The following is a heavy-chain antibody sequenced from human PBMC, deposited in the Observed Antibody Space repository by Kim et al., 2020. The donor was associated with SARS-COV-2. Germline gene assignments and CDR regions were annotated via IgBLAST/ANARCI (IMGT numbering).Heavy chain of an antibody. V-gene: IGHV3-9*01. CDR3: AKDVDGSGTYGNWLDP. D-gene: IGHD3-10*01. J-gene: IGHJ5*02. Sequence: SVKGRFTISRDNAKNSLYLQMNSQRAEDTALYYCAKDVDGSGTYGNWLDPRGRGTLVTVSS.